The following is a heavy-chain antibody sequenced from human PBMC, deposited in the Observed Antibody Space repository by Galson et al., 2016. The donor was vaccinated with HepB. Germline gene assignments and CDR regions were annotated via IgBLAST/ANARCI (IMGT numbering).Heavy chain of an antibody. Sequence: ETLSLTCTVSGGSMSTYYWSWIWQPPGKGLEWIGYIYYSGSTNCNPSLKSRVTISVDTSKNQFSLKLSSVTAADTAVYFCARSALDYDISAGYYRPLAMDVWGQGTTVTVS. CDR1: GGSMSTYY. J-gene: IGHJ6*02. CDR2: IYYSGST. V-gene: IGHV4-59*01. CDR3: ARSALDYDISAGYYRPLAMDV. D-gene: IGHD3-9*01.